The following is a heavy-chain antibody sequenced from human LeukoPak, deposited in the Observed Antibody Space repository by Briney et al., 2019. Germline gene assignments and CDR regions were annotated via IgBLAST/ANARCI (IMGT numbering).Heavy chain of an antibody. Sequence: PGGSLRLSCAASGFTFSDYYMSWIRQAPGKGLEWASGINWNGGSTGYADSVKGRFTISRDNAKNSLYLQMNSLRAEDTALYHCARGGYDLDYWGQGTLVTVSS. D-gene: IGHD3-22*01. V-gene: IGHV3-20*01. J-gene: IGHJ4*02. CDR1: GFTFSDYY. CDR2: INWNGGST. CDR3: ARGGYDLDY.